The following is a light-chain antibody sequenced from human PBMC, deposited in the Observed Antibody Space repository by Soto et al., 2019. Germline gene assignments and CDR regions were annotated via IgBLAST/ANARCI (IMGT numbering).Light chain of an antibody. V-gene: IGKV3-11*01. J-gene: IGKJ4*01. CDR2: DAS. CDR1: QSVSSY. CDR3: QQRSNWPRLT. Sequence: EIVLTQSPATLSLSPGERATLSCRASQSVSSYLAWYQQKPGQAPRLLIYDASNRATGIPARFSGSGSGTDFTHPISSLEPEDFAVYYCQQRSNWPRLTFGGGTKVEIK.